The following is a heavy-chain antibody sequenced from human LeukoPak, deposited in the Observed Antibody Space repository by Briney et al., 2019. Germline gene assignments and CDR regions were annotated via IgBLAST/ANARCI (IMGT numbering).Heavy chain of an antibody. V-gene: IGHV4-38-2*02. J-gene: IGHJ4*02. CDR1: GYSISSGYY. D-gene: IGHD3-22*01. CDR2: IYHSGST. Sequence: PSETLSLTCTVSGYSISSGYYWGWIRQPPGKGLEWIGSIYHSGSTYYNPSLKSRVTISVDTSKNQFSLKLSSVTAADTAVYYCARMIYDSSGYYFLDHGYYFDYWGQGTLVTVSS. CDR3: ARMIYDSSGYYFLDHGYYFDY.